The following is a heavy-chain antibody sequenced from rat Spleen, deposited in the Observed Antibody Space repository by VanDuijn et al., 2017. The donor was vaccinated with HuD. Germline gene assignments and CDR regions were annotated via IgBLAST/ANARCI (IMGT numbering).Heavy chain of an antibody. CDR2: ICYEGSST. CDR1: GFTFSDYY. CDR3: TTVRLLQW. V-gene: IGHV5-22*01. D-gene: IGHD1-1*01. Sequence: EVQLVESGGGLVQPGRSLKLSCAVSGFTFSDYYMAWVRQAPNKGLEWVASICYEGSSTYYGDSVKGRFTISRDNAKSTLYLQMDSLRSEDTATYYCTTVRLLQWWGQGVMVTVSS. J-gene: IGHJ2*01.